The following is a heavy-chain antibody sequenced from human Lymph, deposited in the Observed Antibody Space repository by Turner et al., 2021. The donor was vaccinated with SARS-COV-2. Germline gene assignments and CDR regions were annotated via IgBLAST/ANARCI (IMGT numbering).Heavy chain of an antibody. J-gene: IGHJ4*01. CDR3: ARGFDY. CDR1: GASISNYY. CDR2: IYYSGST. V-gene: IGHV4-59*01. Sequence: QVQLQESGPGLVKPSATLSLTCTVSGASISNYYWSWSRQPRGRGLEWIGYIYYSGSTNYNPSLKSRVTISVDTTKNQFSLKLSSVTAADTAVYYCARGFDYWGHGTRVTVSS.